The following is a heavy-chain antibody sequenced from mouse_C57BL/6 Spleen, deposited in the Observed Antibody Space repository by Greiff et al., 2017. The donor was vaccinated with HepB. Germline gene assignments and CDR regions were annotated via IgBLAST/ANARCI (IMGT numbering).Heavy chain of an antibody. CDR3: ARQYYGSSYWYFDV. CDR2: ISSGSSTI. V-gene: IGHV5-17*01. D-gene: IGHD1-1*01. Sequence: EVKLMESGRGLVKPGGSLKLSCAASGFTFSDYGMHWVRQAPEKGLEWVAYISSGSSTIYYADTVKGRFTISRDNAKNTLFLQMTSLRSEDTAMYYCARQYYGSSYWYFDVWGTGTTVTVSS. CDR1: GFTFSDYG. J-gene: IGHJ1*03.